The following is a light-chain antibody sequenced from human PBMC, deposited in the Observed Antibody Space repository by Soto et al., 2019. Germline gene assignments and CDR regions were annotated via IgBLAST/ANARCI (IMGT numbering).Light chain of an antibody. CDR2: DTT. V-gene: IGKV1-33*01. J-gene: IGKJ2*01. Sequence: DIQMTQSPPSLAASVGDTVTITCQASQDLTNYLNWYQQKPGEAPKLLIYDTTTLEEGVPSRFSGRGSGTHFTFTIYGLQPEDDAIYSCQQYVNLPYTFGQGTKLEIK. CDR1: QDLTNY. CDR3: QQYVNLPYT.